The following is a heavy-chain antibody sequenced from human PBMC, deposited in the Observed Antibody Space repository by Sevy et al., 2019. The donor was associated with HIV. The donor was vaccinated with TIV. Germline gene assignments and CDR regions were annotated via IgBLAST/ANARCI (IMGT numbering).Heavy chain of an antibody. CDR2: IYHSGST. CDR3: ARDGGDFTYSSSWPFDY. V-gene: IGHV4-38-2*02. D-gene: IGHD6-13*01. J-gene: IGHJ4*02. CDR1: GYSISSGYY. Sequence: SETLSLTCTVSGYSISSGYYWGGIRQPPGKGLEWIRSIYHSGSTYYNPSLKSRVTISVDTSKNQFSLKLSSVTAADTAVYYCARDGGDFTYSSSWPFDYWGQRTLVTVSS.